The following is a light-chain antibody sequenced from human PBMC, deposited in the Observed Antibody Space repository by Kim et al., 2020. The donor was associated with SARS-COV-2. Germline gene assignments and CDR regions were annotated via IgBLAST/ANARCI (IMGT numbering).Light chain of an antibody. Sequence: HGPSVTISCTGTSSDVGGNNYVSWYQQHPDKAPKLMIYDVNNRPSGVPARFSGSKSGNTASLTISGLHPEDEADYYCCSYGGTYVFGTGTKVTVL. J-gene: IGLJ1*01. CDR3: CSYGGTYV. CDR2: DVN. V-gene: IGLV2-11*01. CDR1: SSDVGGNNY.